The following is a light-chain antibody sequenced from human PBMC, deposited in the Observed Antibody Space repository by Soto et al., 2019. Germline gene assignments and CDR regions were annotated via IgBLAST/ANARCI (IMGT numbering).Light chain of an antibody. CDR2: GAS. CDR3: HHVHSYPLT. Sequence: DIQLTQSPSFLSAFVGGRVTISCRASQGIARSLAWYQQKPGKGPELLLYGASTLESGVPSRFSGSGSGTEFTLTISSLQPEDFATYYGHHVHSYPLTFGGGTKVEIK. J-gene: IGKJ4*01. V-gene: IGKV1-9*01. CDR1: QGIARS.